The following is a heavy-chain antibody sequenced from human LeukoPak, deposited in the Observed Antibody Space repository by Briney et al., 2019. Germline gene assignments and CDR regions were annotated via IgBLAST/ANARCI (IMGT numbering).Heavy chain of an antibody. CDR3: ARGGTQLTFPV. CDR1: GGSISSGGYY. Sequence: PSQTLSLTCTVSGGSISSGGYYWSWIRQHPGKGLEWIGYIYYSGSTYYNPPLKSRVTISVDTSKNQFSLKLSSVTAADTAVCYCARGGTQLTFPVWGQGTLVTVSS. D-gene: IGHD4/OR15-4a*01. V-gene: IGHV4-31*03. J-gene: IGHJ4*02. CDR2: IYYSGST.